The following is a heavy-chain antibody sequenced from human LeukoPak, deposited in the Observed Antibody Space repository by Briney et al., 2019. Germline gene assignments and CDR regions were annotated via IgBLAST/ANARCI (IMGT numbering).Heavy chain of an antibody. CDR1: GYTFTSYY. CDR2: INPNSGGT. V-gene: IGHV1-2*02. J-gene: IGHJ4*02. D-gene: IGHD3-3*01. Sequence: GASVKVSCKASGYTFTSYYMHWVRQAPGQGLEWMGWINPNSGGTNYAQKFQGRVTMTRDTSISTAYMELSRLRSDDTAVYYCARDLRNFWSIYFDYWGQGTLVTVSS. CDR3: ARDLRNFWSIYFDY.